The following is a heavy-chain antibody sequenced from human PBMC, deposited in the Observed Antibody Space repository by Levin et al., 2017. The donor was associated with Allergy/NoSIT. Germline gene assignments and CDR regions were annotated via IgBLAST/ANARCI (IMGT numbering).Heavy chain of an antibody. J-gene: IGHJ1*01. CDR1: GFPFSSYT. CDR2: SSGSAI. CDR3: ARCGYFYGRTELKYFQN. V-gene: IGHV3-48*01. Sequence: QAGGSLRLSCAASGFPFSSYTMNWVRQVPGKGLEWLSSSGSAIFYADSVKGRFTVSRDNAQKSLFLQMTSLRAEDTAVYYCARCGYFYGRTELKYFQNWGQGTLVTVSS. D-gene: IGHD5-18*01.